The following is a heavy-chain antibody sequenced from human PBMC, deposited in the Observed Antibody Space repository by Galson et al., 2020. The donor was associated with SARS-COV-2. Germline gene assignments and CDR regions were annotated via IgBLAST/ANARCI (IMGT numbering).Heavy chain of an antibody. Sequence: SETLSLTCAVYGGSFNGYSWSWIRQPPGKGLEWIGEINNSGNTNYSPSLKSRVTISVDTSKNQFSLNLRSVTAADTALYYCARGHRGVVPSPVLGLGPYYSYYYMDVWAKGTTVTVSS. J-gene: IGHJ6*03. CDR1: GGSFNGYS. D-gene: IGHD2-2*01. CDR2: INNSGNT. CDR3: ARGHRGVVPSPVLGLGPYYSYYYMDV. V-gene: IGHV4-34*01.